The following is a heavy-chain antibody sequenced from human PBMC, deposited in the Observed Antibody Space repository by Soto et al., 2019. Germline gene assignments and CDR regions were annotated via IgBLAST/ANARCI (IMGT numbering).Heavy chain of an antibody. V-gene: IGHV4-30-4*01. CDR2: ISYSGNT. CDR1: GDSVTSGDYY. J-gene: IGHJ1*01. D-gene: IGHD3-22*01. CDR3: ARGDYFNRSRYYYFQH. Sequence: PSETLSLTCRVSGDSVTSGDYYWTWVRQSPGKGLEWIGYISYSGNTAYNPSLSSRLTISLDTSKNHFSLKLHAATAADTAVYYCARGDYFNRSRYYYFQHWGKATPVTVSS.